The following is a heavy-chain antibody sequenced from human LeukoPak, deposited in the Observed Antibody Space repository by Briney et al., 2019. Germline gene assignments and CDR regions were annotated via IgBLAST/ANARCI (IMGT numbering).Heavy chain of an antibody. CDR1: GFTFSNYG. D-gene: IGHD3-9*01. V-gene: IGHV3-30*03. CDR2: ISYDGIKK. CDR3: ARYDKTYDY. J-gene: IGHJ4*02. Sequence: GGSLRLSCAASGFTFSNYGMHWVRQAPGKGLEWVAVISYDGIKKYYADPVKGRLTISRDNSKNTLYLQMSSLRAEDTAVYYCARYDKTYDYWGQGTLVTVSS.